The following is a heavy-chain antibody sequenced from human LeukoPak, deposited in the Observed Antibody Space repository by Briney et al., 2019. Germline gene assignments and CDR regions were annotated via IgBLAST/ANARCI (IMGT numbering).Heavy chain of an antibody. Sequence: GGSLRLSCAASGXTFSSYTMNWVRQAPGKGLEWVSSISSSSSYIFYADSVKGRFTISRDNAKNSLYLQMNSLRAEDTAVYYCARDHYKNFDYWGQGTLVTVSS. CDR2: ISSSSSYI. CDR1: GXTFSSYT. D-gene: IGHD4-11*01. V-gene: IGHV3-21*01. CDR3: ARDHYKNFDY. J-gene: IGHJ4*02.